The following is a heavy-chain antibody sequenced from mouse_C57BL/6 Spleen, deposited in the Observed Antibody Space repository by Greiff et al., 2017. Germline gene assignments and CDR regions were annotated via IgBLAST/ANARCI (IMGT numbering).Heavy chain of an antibody. V-gene: IGHV1-74*01. Sequence: QVQLQQPGAELVKPGASVKVSCKASGYTFTSYWMHWVKQRPGQGLEWIGRIHPSDSDTNYNQKFKGKATLTVDKSSSPAYMQLSSLTSADSAVYYSAIDYYGSSLEYRGQGTTLTVSS. CDR2: IHPSDSDT. J-gene: IGHJ2*01. CDR3: AIDYYGSSLEY. CDR1: GYTFTSYW. D-gene: IGHD1-1*01.